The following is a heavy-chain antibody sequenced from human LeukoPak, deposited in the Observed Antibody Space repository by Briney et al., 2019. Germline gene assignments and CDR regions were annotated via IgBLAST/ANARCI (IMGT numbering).Heavy chain of an antibody. CDR3: AREAYSSGWSIWDC. V-gene: IGHV3-48*03. J-gene: IGHJ4*02. Sequence: GGSLRLSCAASGFIFSSYEMNWVRQAPGKGLEWVSYISSSVSTIFYADSVKGRFTISRDNAKNSLYLQTNSLRVEDTAVYYCAREAYSSGWSIWDCWGQGTLVTVSS. CDR2: ISSSVSTI. D-gene: IGHD6-19*01. CDR1: GFIFSSYE.